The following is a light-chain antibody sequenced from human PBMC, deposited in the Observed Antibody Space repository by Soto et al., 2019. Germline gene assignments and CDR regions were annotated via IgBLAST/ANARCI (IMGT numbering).Light chain of an antibody. CDR1: QNIRSR. CDR3: QQYHSYWT. Sequence: IHMTHSRSTLSASLGGRVTITCRPSQNIRSRLAWFQQKPGKAPKLLIYDASSLESGVPQRFSGSGSGTEFTLTISRLQTDDFSTYYCQQYHSYWTSGQGTKVDIK. V-gene: IGKV1-5*01. CDR2: DAS. J-gene: IGKJ1*01.